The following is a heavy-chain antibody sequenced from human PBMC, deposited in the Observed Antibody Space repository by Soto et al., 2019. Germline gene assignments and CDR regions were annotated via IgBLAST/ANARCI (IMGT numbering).Heavy chain of an antibody. Sequence: GSLRLSCAASGFTFSSYGMHWVRQAPGKGLEWVAVISYDGSNKYYADSVKGRFTISRDNSKNTLYLQMNSLRAEDTAVYYCAKDLVVAATTSFYYGMDVWGQGTKVTVSS. CDR2: ISYDGSNK. J-gene: IGHJ6*02. CDR3: AKDLVVAATTSFYYGMDV. V-gene: IGHV3-30*18. D-gene: IGHD2-15*01. CDR1: GFTFSSYG.